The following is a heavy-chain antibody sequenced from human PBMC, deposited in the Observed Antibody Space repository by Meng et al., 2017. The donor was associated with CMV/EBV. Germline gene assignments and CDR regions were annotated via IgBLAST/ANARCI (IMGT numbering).Heavy chain of an antibody. CDR2: IWYDGSNK. Sequence: SGFTVSSYGMHWVRQAPGKGLEWVAVIWYDGSNKYYADSGKGRFTISRDNSKNTLYLQMNSLRAEDTAVYYCAKQVVPAASGGEELDYWGQGTLVTVSS. J-gene: IGHJ4*02. V-gene: IGHV3-33*06. D-gene: IGHD2-2*01. CDR3: AKQVVPAASGGEELDY. CDR1: GFTVSSYG.